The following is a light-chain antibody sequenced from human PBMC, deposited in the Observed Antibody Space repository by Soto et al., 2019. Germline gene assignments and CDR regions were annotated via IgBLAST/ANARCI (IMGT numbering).Light chain of an antibody. CDR1: QSISSNF. V-gene: IGKV3-20*01. J-gene: IGKJ1*01. CDR2: GAS. Sequence: EIVLTQSPGTLSLSQGEGATLSSRASQSISSNFLAWYQQKRGQAPRLLIHGASNRATGIPDRFSGSGSGTDFTLTITRLEPEDFAVYYCQQYGGSPRTFGQGTNVDIK. CDR3: QQYGGSPRT.